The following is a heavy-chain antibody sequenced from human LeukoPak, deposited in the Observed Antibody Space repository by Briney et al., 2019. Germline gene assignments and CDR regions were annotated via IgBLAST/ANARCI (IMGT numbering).Heavy chain of an antibody. V-gene: IGHV4-39*07. CDR1: GGSISSSSYY. CDR2: IYYSGST. D-gene: IGHD2-2*01. J-gene: IGHJ5*02. Sequence: PSETLSLTCTASGGSISSSSYYWGWIRQPPGKGLEWIGSIYYSGSTYYNPSLKSRVTISVDTSKNQFSLKLSSVTAADTAVYYCARDDIVVVPAAILYNWFDPWGQGTLVTVSS. CDR3: ARDDIVVVPAAILYNWFDP.